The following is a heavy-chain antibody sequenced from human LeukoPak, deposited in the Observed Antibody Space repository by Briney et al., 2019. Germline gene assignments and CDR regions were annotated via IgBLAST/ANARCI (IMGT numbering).Heavy chain of an antibody. V-gene: IGHV4-4*07. Sequence: PSETLSLTCTVSGGSISSYYWSWLRQPAGKGLEWIGRIYTSGGTNYNPSLKSRVTMSVDTSKNQFSLKLSSVTAADTAVYYCARTSYGDYVSYYYYYMDVWGKGTTVTVSS. CDR1: GGSISSYY. D-gene: IGHD4-17*01. J-gene: IGHJ6*03. CDR3: ARTSYGDYVSYYYYYMDV. CDR2: IYTSGGT.